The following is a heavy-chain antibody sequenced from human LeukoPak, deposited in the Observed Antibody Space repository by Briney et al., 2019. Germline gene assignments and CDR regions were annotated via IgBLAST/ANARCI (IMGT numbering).Heavy chain of an antibody. Sequence: GGSLRLSCAASGFTFSSYVMHWVRQAPGKGLEWVAFIRYDGSNKYYSDSVKGRFTISRDNSKNTLYLQMNSLRAEDTAVYYCARAGYYWSSFLDYWGQGTLVTVSS. CDR1: GFTFSSYV. V-gene: IGHV3-30*02. D-gene: IGHD3-9*01. J-gene: IGHJ4*02. CDR3: ARAGYYWSSFLDY. CDR2: IRYDGSNK.